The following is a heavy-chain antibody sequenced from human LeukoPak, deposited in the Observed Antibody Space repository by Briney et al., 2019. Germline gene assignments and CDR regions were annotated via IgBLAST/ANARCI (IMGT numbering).Heavy chain of an antibody. J-gene: IGHJ5*02. CDR1: GGSISGYY. V-gene: IGHV4-59*01. CDR2: IYYSGST. Sequence: SETLSLTCTVSGGSISGYYWSWIRQPPGKGLEWIGYIYYSGSTNYNPPLKSRVTISVDTSKNQFSLKLSSVTAADTAVYYCARQEQQLIYNWFDPWGQGTLVTVSS. CDR3: ARQEQQLIYNWFDP. D-gene: IGHD6-13*01.